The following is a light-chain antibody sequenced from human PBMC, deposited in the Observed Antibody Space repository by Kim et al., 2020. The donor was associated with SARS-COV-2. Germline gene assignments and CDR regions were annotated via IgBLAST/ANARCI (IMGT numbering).Light chain of an antibody. J-gene: IGKJ1*01. V-gene: IGKV4-1*01. CDR3: QQYYSTPWT. CDR1: QTVFYSSNNKHY. CDR2: WAS. Sequence: DIVMTQSPDSLAVSLGERATINCRSSQTVFYSSNNKHYLAWYQQKPGQPPKLLIYWASARESGVPDRFSGSGSGTDFTLTISSLQAEDVAVYYCQQYYSTPWTFGQGTKVDIK.